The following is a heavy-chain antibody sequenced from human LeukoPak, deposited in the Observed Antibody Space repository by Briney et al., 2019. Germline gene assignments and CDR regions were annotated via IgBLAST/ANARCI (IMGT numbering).Heavy chain of an antibody. Sequence: SVKVSCKASGGTFSGYAISWVRQAPGQGLEWMGGIIPIFGTANYAQKFQGRVTITTDESTSTAYMELSSLRSEDTAVYYCARNHGIAARREYYYYYYMDVWGKGTTVTVSS. CDR3: ARNHGIAARREYYYYYYMDV. J-gene: IGHJ6*03. CDR1: GGTFSGYA. V-gene: IGHV1-69*05. CDR2: IIPIFGTA. D-gene: IGHD6-6*01.